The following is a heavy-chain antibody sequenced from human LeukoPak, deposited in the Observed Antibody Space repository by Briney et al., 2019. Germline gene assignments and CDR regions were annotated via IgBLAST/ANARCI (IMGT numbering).Heavy chain of an antibody. CDR3: ARVAYDGPVAAGSLDY. D-gene: IGHD6-13*01. Sequence: SETLSLTCTVSGGSISSSDSYWGWMRQPPGKALEWIGTIYYFGSTYYNPSLKSRATISVDTSKNQFSLNLNSVTAADTAVYYCARVAYDGPVAAGSLDYWGQGTLVTVSS. CDR2: IYYFGST. V-gene: IGHV4-39*07. CDR1: GGSISSSDSY. J-gene: IGHJ4*02.